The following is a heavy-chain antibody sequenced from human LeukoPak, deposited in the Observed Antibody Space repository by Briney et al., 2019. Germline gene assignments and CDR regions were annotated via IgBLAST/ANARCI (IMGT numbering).Heavy chain of an antibody. D-gene: IGHD6-13*01. CDR3: ARNLAAAAFDY. V-gene: IGHV3-48*03. J-gene: IGHJ4*02. CDR1: TFTFSNYE. CDR2: ISSSGSTI. Sequence: GGSLRLSCAASTFTFSNYEMNWVRQAPGKGLEWVSYISSSGSTIYYADSVKGRFTISRDNANNSLYLQMNSLRAEDTAIYYCARNLAAAAFDYWGQGTLVTVSS.